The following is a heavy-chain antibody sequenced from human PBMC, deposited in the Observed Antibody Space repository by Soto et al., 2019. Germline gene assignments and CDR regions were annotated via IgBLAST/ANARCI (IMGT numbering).Heavy chain of an antibody. V-gene: IGHV1-46*04. CDR1: GYSFTNFH. D-gene: IGHD3-22*01. J-gene: IGHJ4*02. CDR2: IDPSGGIT. CDR3: ARDVIGQDNYETIGYYFDH. Sequence: QVQLSQFGAEVKKPWASVKVSCKASGYSFTNFHIHWVRQAPGQGLEWMGMIDPSGGITRDAQRLQGRITMTRDASTSTVYMELRSLTSEDTAVYYCARDVIGQDNYETIGYYFDHWGQGTLVTVSS.